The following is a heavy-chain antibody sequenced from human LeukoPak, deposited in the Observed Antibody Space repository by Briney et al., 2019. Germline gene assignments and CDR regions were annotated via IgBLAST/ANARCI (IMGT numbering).Heavy chain of an antibody. V-gene: IGHV4-4*07. CDR1: GGSISSYY. D-gene: IGHD5-12*01. CDR2: IYTSGST. Sequence: PSETLSLTCTVSGGSISSYYWSWIRQPAGKGLEWIGRIYTSGSTNYNPSLKSRVTISVDTSKNQFSLKLSSVTAADTAVYYCARLDEATYSDAFDIWGQGTMVTVSS. CDR3: ARLDEATYSDAFDI. J-gene: IGHJ3*02.